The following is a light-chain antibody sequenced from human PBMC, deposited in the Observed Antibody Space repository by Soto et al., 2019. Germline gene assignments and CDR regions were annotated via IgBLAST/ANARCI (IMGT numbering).Light chain of an antibody. CDR1: QSVVNN. Sequence: EIVLTQSPDTLSLSPGERATLSCRASQSVVNNLAWYQQKVGQAPRLLLYLAASRAAGVPERFSGSGSGKDFTLTISRLDPEDFAVYYWQQYGSSPWTFGQGTKV. J-gene: IGKJ1*01. V-gene: IGKV3-20*01. CDR2: LAA. CDR3: QQYGSSPWT.